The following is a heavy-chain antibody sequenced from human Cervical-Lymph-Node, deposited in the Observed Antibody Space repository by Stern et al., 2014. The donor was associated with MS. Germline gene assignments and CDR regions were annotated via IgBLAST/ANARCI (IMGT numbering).Heavy chain of an antibody. CDR3: TKAWES. V-gene: IGHV1-8*01. J-gene: IGHJ5*02. D-gene: IGHD1-26*01. Sequence: VQLVESGAEVKKPGASVKVSCKASGYIFTSDEINWVRQASGQGLEWMAWINPDSGDTGYAQKFQGRVTLTSDTSINTAYMEMTSLTSDDTAIYYCTKAWESWGQGTLITVSS. CDR1: GYIFTSDE. CDR2: INPDSGDT.